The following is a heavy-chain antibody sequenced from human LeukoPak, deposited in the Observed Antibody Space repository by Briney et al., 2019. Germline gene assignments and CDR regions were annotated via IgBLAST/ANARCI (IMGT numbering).Heavy chain of an antibody. CDR2: IYSGGST. V-gene: IGHV3-53*01. CDR3: ARAAKRAAAGLHFDY. D-gene: IGHD6-13*01. Sequence: GGSLRLSCAASGSTVSSNYMSWVRQAPGKGLEWVSVIYSGGSTYYADSVKGRFTISRDNSKNTLYLQMNSPRAEDTAVYYCARAAKRAAAGLHFDYWGQGTLVTVSS. CDR1: GSTVSSNY. J-gene: IGHJ4*02.